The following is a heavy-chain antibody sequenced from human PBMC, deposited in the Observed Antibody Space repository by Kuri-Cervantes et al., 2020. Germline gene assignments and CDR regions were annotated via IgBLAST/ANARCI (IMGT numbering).Heavy chain of an antibody. CDR1: GFTFSGSA. CDR2: IKQDGSEK. CDR3: AREWTFTFGGVIARVHDY. Sequence: GGSLRLSCAASGFTFSGSAMHWVRQAPGKGLEWVANIKQDGSEKYYVDSVKGRFTISRDNAKNSLYLQMNSLRAEDTAVYYCAREWTFTFGGVIARVHDYWGQGTLVTVSS. V-gene: IGHV3-7*01. D-gene: IGHD3-16*02. J-gene: IGHJ4*02.